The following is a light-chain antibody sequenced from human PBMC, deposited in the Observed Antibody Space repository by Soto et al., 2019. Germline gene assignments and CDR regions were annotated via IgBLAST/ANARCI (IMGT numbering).Light chain of an antibody. Sequence: EIVLTQSPGTLSLSPGERATLSCRASQSVSNVYLAWYQQKPGQAPRLLIYDTSNRATGIPDRFSGSGSGTDFTLTISRLEPEDFAVYYCQQRSNWLMYTFGQGTKLEIK. V-gene: IGKV3D-20*02. CDR2: DTS. CDR1: QSVSNVY. J-gene: IGKJ2*01. CDR3: QQRSNWLMYT.